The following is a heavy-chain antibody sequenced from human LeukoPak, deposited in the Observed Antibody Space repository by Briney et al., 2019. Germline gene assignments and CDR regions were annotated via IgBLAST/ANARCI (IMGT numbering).Heavy chain of an antibody. CDR1: GFDFNSYW. D-gene: IGHD2-15*01. CDR2: IYPGDSDT. CDR3: ARLKDGYLDY. J-gene: IGHJ4*02. Sequence: GESLKISXKGSGFDFNSYWIGWVRQMPGKGLEWMGIIYPGDSDTRYSPSFQGQVTISADKAISTAYLQWSSLKASDTAMYYCARLKDGYLDYWGQGTLVTVSS. V-gene: IGHV5-51*01.